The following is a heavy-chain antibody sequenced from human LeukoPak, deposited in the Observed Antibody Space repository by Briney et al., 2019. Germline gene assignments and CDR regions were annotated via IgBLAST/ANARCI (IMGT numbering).Heavy chain of an antibody. J-gene: IGHJ4*02. CDR2: ISAYNGNT. D-gene: IGHD1-26*01. CDR1: GYTFTSYG. CDR3: AYSLGPTIVGATSFGY. Sequence: ASVKVSCKASGYTFTSYGISWVRQAPGQGLEWMGWISAYNGNTNYAQKLQGRVTTTTDTSTSTAYMELRSLRSDDTAVYYCAYSLGPTIVGATSFGYWGQGTLVTVSS. V-gene: IGHV1-18*01.